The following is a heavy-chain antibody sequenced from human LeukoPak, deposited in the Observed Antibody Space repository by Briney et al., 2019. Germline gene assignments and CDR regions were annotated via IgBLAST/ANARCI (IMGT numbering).Heavy chain of an antibody. Sequence: GGSLRLSCAASGFTFEDFAMHWVRQVPGKAREGVSDFSWNSDSVGYADSVKGRFTISRDNAKNSLFLQMNSLRAEDTAMYFCTKGPYYYDSSGYSTHFEYWGQGTLVTVSS. CDR1: GFTFEDFA. CDR2: FSWNSDSV. D-gene: IGHD3-22*01. V-gene: IGHV3-9*01. CDR3: TKGPYYYDSSGYSTHFEY. J-gene: IGHJ4*02.